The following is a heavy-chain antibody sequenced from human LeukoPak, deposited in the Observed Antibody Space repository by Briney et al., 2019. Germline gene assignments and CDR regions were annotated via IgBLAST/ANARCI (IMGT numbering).Heavy chain of an antibody. D-gene: IGHD2-8*01. CDR1: EFTVSSHW. J-gene: IGHJ4*02. Sequence: GGSLRLACAVSEFTVSSHWMSWVRQAPGKGLEWVATTKQDGSEKYYVDSVKGRFTTSRDNAKNSLYLQMNSLSAEDTAVYYCAREPMARRYFDYWGQGTLVTVSS. V-gene: IGHV3-7*01. CDR2: TKQDGSEK. CDR3: AREPMARRYFDY.